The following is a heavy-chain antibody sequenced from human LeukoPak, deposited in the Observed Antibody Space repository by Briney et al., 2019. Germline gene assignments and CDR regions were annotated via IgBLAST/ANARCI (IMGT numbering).Heavy chain of an antibody. CDR1: GFTFSSYS. D-gene: IGHD1-26*01. Sequence: PGGSLRLSCAASGFTFSSYSMNWVRQAPGKGLEWVSYISSSSSTIYYADSVKGRFTISRDNAKNSLYLQMNSLRAEDTAVYYCAGGTSGSYRARDYWGQGTLVTVSS. V-gene: IGHV3-48*01. CDR3: AGGTSGSYRARDY. J-gene: IGHJ4*02. CDR2: ISSSSSTI.